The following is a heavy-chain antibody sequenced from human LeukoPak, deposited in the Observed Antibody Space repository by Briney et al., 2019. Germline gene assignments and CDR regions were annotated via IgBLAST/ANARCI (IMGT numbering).Heavy chain of an antibody. J-gene: IGHJ4*02. CDR3: TRDSANNPFDY. V-gene: IGHV1-2*02. CDR1: GYTFSDYY. D-gene: IGHD1/OR15-1a*01. CDR2: INPNTGAT. Sequence: ASVKVSCKASGYTFSDYYIHWVRQAPGQGVECMGWINPNTGATNYVQKFKGRVTMTRDTSISTAYMELSSLRSDDAAVYYCTRDSANNPFDYWGQGTLVTVSP.